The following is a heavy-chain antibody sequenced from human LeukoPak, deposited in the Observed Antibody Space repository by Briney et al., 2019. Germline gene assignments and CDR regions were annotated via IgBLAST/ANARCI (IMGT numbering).Heavy chain of an antibody. D-gene: IGHD4-23*01. Sequence: VASVTVSCTASGGTFSSYAISWVRQAPGQGLEWMGGIIPIFGTANYAQKFQGRVTITADESTSTAYMELSSLRSEDTAVYYCARGNYGGNSGSWYFDLWGRGTLVTVSS. CDR2: IIPIFGTA. CDR1: GGTFSSYA. CDR3: ARGNYGGNSGSWYFDL. V-gene: IGHV1-69*13. J-gene: IGHJ2*01.